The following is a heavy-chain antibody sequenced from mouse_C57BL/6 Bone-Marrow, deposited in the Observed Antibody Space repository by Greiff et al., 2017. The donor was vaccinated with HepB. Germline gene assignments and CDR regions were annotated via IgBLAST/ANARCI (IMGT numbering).Heavy chain of an antibody. J-gene: IGHJ3*01. Sequence: QVQLQQSGAELVRPGASVKLSCKASGYTFTDYYINWVKQRPGQGLEWIARIYPGSGNTYYNEKFKGKATLTAEKSSSTAYMQLSSLTSEDSAVYFCARAGYYDAWFAYWGQGTLVTVSA. CDR2: IYPGSGNT. V-gene: IGHV1-76*01. CDR1: GYTFTDYY. D-gene: IGHD2-3*01. CDR3: ARAGYYDAWFAY.